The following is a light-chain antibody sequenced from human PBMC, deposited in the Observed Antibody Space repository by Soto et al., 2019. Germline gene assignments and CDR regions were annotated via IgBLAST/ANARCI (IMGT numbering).Light chain of an antibody. CDR3: QQRTNWPPLT. Sequence: EIVLTQSPATLSLSPGERATLSCRASPSASTFLAWYQQKPGQSPRLLLYDASKRASGVLDRFSGSGSVTDFTLTISSLEPEDFAVYYCQQRTNWPPLTFGGGTNVDVK. J-gene: IGKJ4*01. V-gene: IGKV3-11*01. CDR2: DAS. CDR1: PSASTF.